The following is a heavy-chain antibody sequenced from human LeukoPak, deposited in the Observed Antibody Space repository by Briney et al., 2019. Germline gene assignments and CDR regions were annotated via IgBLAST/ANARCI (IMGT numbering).Heavy chain of an antibody. CDR3: AKDDPPLLGYCSSTSCYAVR. J-gene: IGHJ4*02. CDR2: ISGSGGST. CDR1: GFTFSSYA. Sequence: QSGGSLRLSCAASGFTFSSYAMSWVRQAPGKGLEWVSAISGSGGSTYYADSVKGRFTISRDNSKNTLYLQMNSLRAEDTAVYYCAKDDPPLLGYCSSTSCYAVRGGQGTLVTVSS. V-gene: IGHV3-23*01. D-gene: IGHD2-2*01.